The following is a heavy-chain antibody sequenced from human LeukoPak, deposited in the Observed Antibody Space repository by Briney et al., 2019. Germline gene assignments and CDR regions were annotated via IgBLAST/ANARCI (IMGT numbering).Heavy chain of an antibody. Sequence: PSETLSLTCTVSGGSISSYYWSWIRQPPGKGLEWIGYIYHSVDTKYNASLKSRVTISVDTSKSQFSLKLSSVTAADTAVYYCARLNYCSSTSCPDAFDIWGQGTMVTVSS. V-gene: IGHV4-59*01. J-gene: IGHJ3*02. CDR1: GGSISSYY. CDR2: IYHSVDT. CDR3: ARLNYCSSTSCPDAFDI. D-gene: IGHD2-2*01.